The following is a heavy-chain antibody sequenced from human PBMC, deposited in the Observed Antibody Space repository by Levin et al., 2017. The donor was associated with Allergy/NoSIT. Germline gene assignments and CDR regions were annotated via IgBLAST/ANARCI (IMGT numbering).Heavy chain of an antibody. V-gene: IGHV3-23*01. J-gene: IGHJ5*02. CDR1: GITFSSFA. D-gene: IGHD3-16*01. CDR3: AKRWSYALDT. Sequence: GGSLRLSCALSGITFSSFAMSWVRQAPGKGLECVSTISGSGDATYYADSVKGRFTISRDTSKNTLYLQMNGLRDEDTAIYYCAKRWSYALDTWGQGTLVTVSS. CDR2: ISGSGDAT.